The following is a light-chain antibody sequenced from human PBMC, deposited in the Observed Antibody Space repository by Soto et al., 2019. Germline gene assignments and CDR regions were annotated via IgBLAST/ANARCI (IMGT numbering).Light chain of an antibody. CDR2: KAS. CDR3: QQYHIYSGT. CDR1: QTIDSW. J-gene: IGKJ1*01. V-gene: IGKV1-5*03. Sequence: DLRITRSPSTLSSSVGDKAALTCRASQTIDSWLAWYQQRPGKPPNLLIYKASTLASGVPSRFSGSGSGTEFTLTINSLQPDDFATYYCQQYHIYSGTFGQGTKVDIK.